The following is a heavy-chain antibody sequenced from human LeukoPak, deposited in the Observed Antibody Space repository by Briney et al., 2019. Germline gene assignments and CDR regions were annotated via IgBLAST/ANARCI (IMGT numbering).Heavy chain of an antibody. CDR1: GGSFSGYY. CDR3: AKDPTHYRVWDYYETIGLSY. V-gene: IGHV4-34*01. J-gene: IGHJ4*02. Sequence: SETLSLTWAVYGGSFSGYYWSWIRQPAGKGLEWIGEINHSGSTNYNPSLKSRVTISVDTSKNQFSLKLSSVTAADTAVYYCAKDPTHYRVWDYYETIGLSYWGQGTLVTVSS. D-gene: IGHD3-22*01. CDR2: INHSGST.